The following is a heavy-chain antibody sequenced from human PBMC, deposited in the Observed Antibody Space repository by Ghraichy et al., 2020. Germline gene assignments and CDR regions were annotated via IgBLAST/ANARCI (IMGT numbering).Heavy chain of an antibody. CDR3: AKMAGHPHYDYSMDV. D-gene: IGHD6-19*01. Sequence: GGSLRLSCAASGFTFSSFAMSWVRQAPGKGLEWVSATIDTGANTFYADSVKGRFTISRDNSKNTLYLQMNSLRGEDTAVYYCAKMAGHPHYDYSMDVWGKGTAVTVSS. V-gene: IGHV3-23*01. CDR1: GFTFSSFA. J-gene: IGHJ6*03. CDR2: TIDTGANT.